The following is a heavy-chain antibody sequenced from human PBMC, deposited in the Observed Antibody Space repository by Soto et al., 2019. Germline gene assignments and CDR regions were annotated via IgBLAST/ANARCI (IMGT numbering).Heavy chain of an antibody. D-gene: IGHD3-3*01. CDR2: IYYSGST. Sequence: QVQLQESGPGLVKPSQTLSLTCTVSGGSISSGDYYWSWIRQHPGKGLEWIGYIYYSGSTYYNPSRKRRXTXSXHXXKNQFSLKLSSVTAAATAVYYCARWWSGSRQGFDPWGQVTLVTVSS. CDR3: ARWWSGSRQGFDP. J-gene: IGHJ5*02. V-gene: IGHV4-31*03. CDR1: GGSISSGDYY.